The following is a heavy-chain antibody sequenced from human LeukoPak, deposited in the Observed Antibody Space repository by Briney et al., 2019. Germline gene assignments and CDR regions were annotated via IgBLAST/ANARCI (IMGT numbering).Heavy chain of an antibody. J-gene: IGHJ6*03. CDR1: GGSISSGSYY. D-gene: IGHD3-10*01. CDR3: ARDLPFMVRGVPYYYYYTDV. Sequence: SQTLSLTCTVSGGSISSGSYYWSWIRQPAGKGLEWIGRIYTSGSTNYNPSLKSRVTISVDTSKNQFSLKLSSVTAADTAVYYCARDLPFMVRGVPYYYYYTDVWGKGTTATVSS. CDR2: IYTSGST. V-gene: IGHV4-61*02.